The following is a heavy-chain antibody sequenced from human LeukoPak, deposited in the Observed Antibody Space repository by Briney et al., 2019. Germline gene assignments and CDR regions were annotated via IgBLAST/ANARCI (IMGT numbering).Heavy chain of an antibody. V-gene: IGHV3-33*06. D-gene: IGHD4-17*01. Sequence: GGSLRLSCAASGFTFSSYCMHWVRQAPGKGLEWVAVIRYDGSNKYYADSVKGRFTISRDNSKNTLYLQMNSLRAEDTAVYYCAKDPDYGYNYFDYWGQGTLVTVSS. CDR1: GFTFSSYC. CDR2: IRYDGSNK. J-gene: IGHJ4*02. CDR3: AKDPDYGYNYFDY.